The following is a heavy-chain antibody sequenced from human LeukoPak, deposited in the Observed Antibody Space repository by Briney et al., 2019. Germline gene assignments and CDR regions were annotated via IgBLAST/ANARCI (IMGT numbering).Heavy chain of an antibody. Sequence: SETLSLTCTVSGGSISSYYWSWIRQPPGKGLEWIGYIYYSGSTNYNPSLKSRVTISVDTSKNQFSLKLSSVTAADTAVYYCAREGSGGYLEYWGQGTLVTVSS. J-gene: IGHJ4*02. D-gene: IGHD2-2*01. CDR3: AREGSGGYLEY. CDR1: GGSISSYY. V-gene: IGHV4-59*01. CDR2: IYYSGST.